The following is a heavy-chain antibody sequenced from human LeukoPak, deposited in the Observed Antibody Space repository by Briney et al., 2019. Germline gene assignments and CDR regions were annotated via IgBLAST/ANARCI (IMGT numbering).Heavy chain of an antibody. CDR3: ARGYYDFWSGSALYYYGMDV. Sequence: SETLSLTCTVSGGSISSGRYYWSWIRQPAGKGLEWIGRIYTSGSTNYNPSLKSRVTISVDTSKNQFSLKLSSVTAADTAVYYCARGYYDFWSGSALYYYGMDVWGQGTTVTVSS. V-gene: IGHV4-61*02. CDR1: GGSISSGRYY. D-gene: IGHD3-3*01. CDR2: IYTSGST. J-gene: IGHJ6*02.